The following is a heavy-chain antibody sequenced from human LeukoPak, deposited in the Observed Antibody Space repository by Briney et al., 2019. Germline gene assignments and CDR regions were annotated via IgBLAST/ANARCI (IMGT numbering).Heavy chain of an antibody. CDR2: IIPILGIA. J-gene: IGHJ5*02. Sequence: GASVKVSCKASGYTFTSYGISWVRQAPGQGLEWMGRIIPILGIANYAQKFQGRVTITADKSTSTAYMELSSLRSEDTAVYYCAGFRWDYGAQQGGGGFDPWGQGTLVTVSS. CDR3: AGFRWDYGAQQGGGGFDP. D-gene: IGHD4-17*01. CDR1: GYTFTSYG. V-gene: IGHV1-69*04.